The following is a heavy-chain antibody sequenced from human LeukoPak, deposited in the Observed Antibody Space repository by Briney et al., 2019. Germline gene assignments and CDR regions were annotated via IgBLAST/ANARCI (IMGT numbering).Heavy chain of an antibody. J-gene: IGHJ6*03. CDR3: GFGPESSYYYYYMDV. V-gene: IGHV1-69*05. CDR1: GGTFSSYA. D-gene: IGHD3-22*01. Sequence: GASVKVSCKASGGTFSSYAISCVRQAPGQGLEWMGGIIPIFGTANYAQKLRGRVTITTDESTSTAYMELSSLRSEDTAVYYCGFGPESSYYYYYMDVWGKGTTVTVSS. CDR2: IIPIFGTA.